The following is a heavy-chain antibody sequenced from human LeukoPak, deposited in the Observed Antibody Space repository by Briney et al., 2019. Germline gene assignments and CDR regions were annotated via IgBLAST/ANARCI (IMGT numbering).Heavy chain of an antibody. Sequence: SGTLSLTCTVSGGSISTYYWNWIRQPPGKGLEWIGYIYHSGSTNYNPSLQSRVTISVDTSKNQFSLNLNSVTAADTAVYYCARGGAARLHFQNWGQGTLVTVSS. D-gene: IGHD6-6*01. CDR3: ARGGAARLHFQN. CDR2: IYHSGST. V-gene: IGHV4-59*01. CDR1: GGSISTYY. J-gene: IGHJ1*01.